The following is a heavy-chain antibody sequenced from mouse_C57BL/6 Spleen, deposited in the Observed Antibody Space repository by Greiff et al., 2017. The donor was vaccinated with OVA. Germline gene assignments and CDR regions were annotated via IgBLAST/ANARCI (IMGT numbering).Heavy chain of an antibody. CDR2: INYDGSST. Sequence: EVNLVESEGGLVQPGSSMKLSCTASGFTFSDYYMAWVRQVPEKGLEWVANINYDGSSTYYLDSLKSRFIISRDNAKNILYLQLSSLKSEDTATYYCAREDYGSSYDYFDYWGQGTTLTVSS. D-gene: IGHD1-1*01. J-gene: IGHJ2*01. V-gene: IGHV5-16*01. CDR3: AREDYGSSYDYFDY. CDR1: GFTFSDYY.